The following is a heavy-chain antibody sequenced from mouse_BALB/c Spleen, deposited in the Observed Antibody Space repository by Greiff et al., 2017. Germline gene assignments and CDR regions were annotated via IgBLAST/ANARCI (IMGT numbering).Heavy chain of an antibody. V-gene: IGHV2-6-7*01. CDR3: ARDDGYFYYAMEY. D-gene: IGHD2-3*01. Sequence: VKLQESGPGLVAPSQSLSITCTVSGFSLTGYGVNWVRQPPGKGLEWLGMIWGDGSTDYNSALKSRLSISKDNSKSQVFLKMNSLQTDDTARYYCARDDGYFYYAMEYRGQGASVTVCS. J-gene: IGHJ4*01. CDR2: IWGDGST. CDR1: GFSLTGYG.